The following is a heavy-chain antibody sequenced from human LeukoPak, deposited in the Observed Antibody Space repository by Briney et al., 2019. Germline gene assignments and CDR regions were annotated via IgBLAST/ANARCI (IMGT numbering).Heavy chain of an antibody. Sequence: GASVKVSCKASGYTFTSYGISWVRQAPGQGLEWMGWISAYNGNTNYAPKLQGRVTMTTDTSTSTAYMELRSLRSDDTAVYYCARVRNDYVWGSYRYTYYFDYWGQGTLVTVSS. CDR1: GYTFTSYG. J-gene: IGHJ4*02. D-gene: IGHD3-16*02. CDR3: ARVRNDYVWGSYRYTYYFDY. V-gene: IGHV1-18*01. CDR2: ISAYNGNT.